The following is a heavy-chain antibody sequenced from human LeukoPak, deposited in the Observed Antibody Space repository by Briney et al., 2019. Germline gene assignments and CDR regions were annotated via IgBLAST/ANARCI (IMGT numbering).Heavy chain of an antibody. J-gene: IGHJ4*02. CDR1: GASISTYD. D-gene: IGHD6-19*01. CDR2: IYSSGST. Sequence: PSETLSLTCTVSGASISTYDWTWIRQPAGKGLEWIGRIYSSGSTNYNPSLKSRVTMSVDTSKNQISLKLTSVTAADTAVYYCARVDNSGWRPFDYWGQGTLVTVSS. V-gene: IGHV4-4*07. CDR3: ARVDNSGWRPFDY.